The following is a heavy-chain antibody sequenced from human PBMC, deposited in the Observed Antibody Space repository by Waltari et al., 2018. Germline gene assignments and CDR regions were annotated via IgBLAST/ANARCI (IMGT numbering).Heavy chain of an antibody. CDR2: SHPNRGDT. Sequence: QVQLVQSGAEVKKPGASVKVSCKASGYSFTSYYMHWVRQAPGQGLEWMGWSHPNRGDTYYAQKFQGRVTMTRETSITTAFMDLSRLRSDDTAVYYCARSYQSGSYWDYWGQGTLVTVSS. J-gene: IGHJ4*02. V-gene: IGHV1-2*02. CDR3: ARSYQSGSYWDY. CDR1: GYSFTSYY. D-gene: IGHD1-26*01.